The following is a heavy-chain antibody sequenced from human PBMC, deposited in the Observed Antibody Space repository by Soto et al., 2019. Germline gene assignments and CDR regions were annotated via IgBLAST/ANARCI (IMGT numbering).Heavy chain of an antibody. J-gene: IGHJ4*02. D-gene: IGHD3-3*01. CDR1: GGSISSGGYY. Sequence: PSETLSLTCTVSGGSISSGGYYWSWIRQHPGKGLEWIGYIYYSGSTYYNPSLKSRVTISVDTSKNQFSLKLSSVTAADTAVYYCARAALGDTIFGVGYYFDYWGQGTLVTVSS. V-gene: IGHV4-31*03. CDR3: ARAALGDTIFGVGYYFDY. CDR2: IYYSGST.